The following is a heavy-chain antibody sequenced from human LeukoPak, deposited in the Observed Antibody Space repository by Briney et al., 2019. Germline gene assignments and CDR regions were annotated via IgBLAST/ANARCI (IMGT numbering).Heavy chain of an antibody. CDR1: GGSFSGYY. CDR2: INHSGST. CDR3: ARGVAVAGAGWYFDY. D-gene: IGHD6-19*01. J-gene: IGHJ4*02. V-gene: IGHV4-34*01. Sequence: SETLSLTCAVYGGSFSGYYWSWLRQPPGKGLEWIGEINHSGSTNYNPSLKSRVTISVDTSKNQFSLKLSSVTAADTAVYYCARGVAVAGAGWYFDYWGQGTLVTVSS.